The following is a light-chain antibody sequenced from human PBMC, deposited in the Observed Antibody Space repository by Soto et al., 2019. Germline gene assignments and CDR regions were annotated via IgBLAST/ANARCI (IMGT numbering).Light chain of an antibody. Sequence: QSALTQPASVSGSPGQSITISCTGTSSDVGGYNYVSWYQQHPGKAPKLMIYDVSNRPSGVSNRFSGSKSGNTASLTISGLQAEDEAVYSCSSYTSSSTLVVFGGGTKVTVL. CDR2: DVS. CDR3: SSYTSSSTLVV. CDR1: SSDVGGYNY. J-gene: IGLJ2*01. V-gene: IGLV2-14*01.